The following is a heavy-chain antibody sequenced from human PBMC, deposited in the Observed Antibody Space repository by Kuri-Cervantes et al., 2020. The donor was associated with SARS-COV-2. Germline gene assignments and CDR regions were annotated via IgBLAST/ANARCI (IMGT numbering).Heavy chain of an antibody. CDR1: GYSFTSYW. V-gene: IGHV5-51*01. CDR2: IYPGDSDT. J-gene: IGHJ4*02. D-gene: IGHD1-26*01. CDR3: ATSGKEEWELLGFDY. Sequence: GESLKISCKGSGYSFTSYWIGWVRQMPGKGLEWMGIIYPGDSDTRCSPSFQGQVTISADKSISTAYLQWSSLKASDTAMYYCATSGKEEWELLGFDYWGQGTLVTVSS.